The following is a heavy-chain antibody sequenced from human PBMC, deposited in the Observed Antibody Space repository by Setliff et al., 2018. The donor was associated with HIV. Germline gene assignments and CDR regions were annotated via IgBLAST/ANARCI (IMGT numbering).Heavy chain of an antibody. V-gene: IGHV1-45*02. CDR2: FTPFNDNT. CDR3: ARSSRANEAFDV. Sequence: SVKVSCKASGYTFTDHYLHWVRQAPGQALEWMGWFTPFNDNTNYAPKYRGRISITRDRSMSTAYMELSSLRSEDTGMYYCARSSRANEAFDVWGQGTMVTVSS. CDR1: GYTFTDHY. J-gene: IGHJ3*01.